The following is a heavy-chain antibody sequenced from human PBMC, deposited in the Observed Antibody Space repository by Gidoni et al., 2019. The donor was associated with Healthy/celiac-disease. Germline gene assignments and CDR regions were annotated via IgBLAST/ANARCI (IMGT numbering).Heavy chain of an antibody. Sequence: EVQLVESGGGLVQPGGSLRLSCSASGFTFSSYAMHWVRQAPGKGLEYVSAISSNGGSTYYADSVKGRFTISRDNSKNTLYLQMSSLRAEDTAVYYCVKEHSSGWYGGDCWGQGTLVTVSS. J-gene: IGHJ4*02. V-gene: IGHV3-64D*06. CDR2: ISSNGGST. CDR3: VKEHSSGWYGGDC. D-gene: IGHD6-19*01. CDR1: GFTFSSYA.